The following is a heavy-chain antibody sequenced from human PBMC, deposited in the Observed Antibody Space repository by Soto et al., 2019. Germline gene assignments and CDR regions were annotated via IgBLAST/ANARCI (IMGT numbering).Heavy chain of an antibody. D-gene: IGHD2-15*01. CDR3: ARQLYGGSPTSFDC. CDR2: IYTSGST. J-gene: IGHJ4*02. Sequence: PSETLSLTCTVPGGSISSYYWSWIRQPAGKGLEWIGRIYTSGSTNYNPSLKSRVTMSVDTSKNQFSLKLSSVTAADTAVYYCARQLYGGSPTSFDCWGQGTLGTVSS. V-gene: IGHV4-4*07. CDR1: GGSISSYY.